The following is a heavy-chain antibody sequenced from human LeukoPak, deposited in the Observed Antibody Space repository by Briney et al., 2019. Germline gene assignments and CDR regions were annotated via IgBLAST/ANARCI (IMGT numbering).Heavy chain of an antibody. J-gene: IGHJ5*02. CDR1: GGSIISHY. V-gene: IGHV4-4*07. CDR3: ARSRHSEYHYDAGGYPLNWFDP. CDR2: IYSSGST. D-gene: IGHD3-22*01. Sequence: PSETLSLTCSASGGSIISHYWTWIRQPAGKGLEWIGRIYSSGSTNYSPSLKSRVTMSVDTSKNQFSLKLTSVTAADTAVYYCARSRHSEYHYDAGGYPLNWFDPWGQGTQVTVSA.